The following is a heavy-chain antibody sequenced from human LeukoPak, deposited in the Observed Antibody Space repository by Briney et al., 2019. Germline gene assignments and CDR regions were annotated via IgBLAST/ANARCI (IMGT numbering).Heavy chain of an antibody. J-gene: IGHJ4*02. Sequence: SETLSLTCTVSGGSISGSSYYWGWIRQPPGKGLEWIGSIYYSGSTYYNPSLRSRVTISLDTSKNQFSLSLSSVTAADTALYYCVRHDIAAAALDQSGQGTLVTVSS. CDR2: IYYSGST. CDR3: VRHDIAAAALDQ. CDR1: GGSISGSSYY. D-gene: IGHD6-25*01. V-gene: IGHV4-39*01.